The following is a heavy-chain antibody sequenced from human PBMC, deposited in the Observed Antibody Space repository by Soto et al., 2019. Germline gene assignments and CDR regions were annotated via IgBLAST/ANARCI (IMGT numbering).Heavy chain of an antibody. V-gene: IGHV3-30*18. CDR3: AKDRPYFDTSGPFDF. D-gene: IGHD3-22*01. Sequence: GGSLRLSCAASGFSFSSYGMHWVRQAPGKGLDWVAVTSYDGSNKYYADSVKGRFTISRDNSKNTLYLQMNSLRLDDTAVYYCAKDRPYFDTSGPFDFWGQGALVTVS. J-gene: IGHJ4*02. CDR1: GFSFSSYG. CDR2: TSYDGSNK.